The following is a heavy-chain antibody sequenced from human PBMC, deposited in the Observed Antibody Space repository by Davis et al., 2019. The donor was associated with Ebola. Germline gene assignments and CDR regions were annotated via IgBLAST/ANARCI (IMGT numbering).Heavy chain of an antibody. CDR3: TRGWLRSGFDY. Sequence: HSQTLSLTCAISGDSVSGSSGAWNWIRQSPSRGLEWLGRTYYTSKWYNDYAVSMKSRISVNADIPKNQFSLQLSSVTPEDTAVYYCTRGWLRSGFDYWGQGTLVTVSS. CDR1: GDSVSGSSGA. D-gene: IGHD5-12*01. V-gene: IGHV6-1*01. CDR2: TYYTSKWYN. J-gene: IGHJ4*02.